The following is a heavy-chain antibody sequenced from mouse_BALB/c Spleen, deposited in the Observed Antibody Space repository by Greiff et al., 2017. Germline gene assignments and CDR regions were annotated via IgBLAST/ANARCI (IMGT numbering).Heavy chain of an antibody. CDR3: ARGIYYDYDVPFAY. CDR2: IYPGDGDT. D-gene: IGHD2-4*01. J-gene: IGHJ3*01. CDR1: GYTFTSYW. Sequence: QVQLQQSGAELARPGASVKLSCKASGYTFTSYWMQWVKQRPGQGLEWIGDIYPGDGDTRYTQKFKGKATLTADKSSSTAYMQLSSLASEDSAVYYCARGIYYDYDVPFAYWGQGTLVTVSA. V-gene: IGHV1-87*01.